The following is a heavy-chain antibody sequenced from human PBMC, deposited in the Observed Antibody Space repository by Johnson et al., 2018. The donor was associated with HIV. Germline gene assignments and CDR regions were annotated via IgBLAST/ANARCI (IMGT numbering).Heavy chain of an antibody. CDR2: IRYDGTNK. Sequence: QVQLVESGGGVVQPGGSLRLSCAASVFTFSSYGMHCVRQAPGQGLEWVAFIRYDGTNKYSVDSVKGRLTISRDNSKDTLYLQMNSLRAEDTAVYYCTKGFRAAAGTGDAFDIWGQGTMVTVSS. J-gene: IGHJ3*02. D-gene: IGHD6-13*01. V-gene: IGHV3-30*02. CDR1: VFTFSSYG. CDR3: TKGFRAAAGTGDAFDI.